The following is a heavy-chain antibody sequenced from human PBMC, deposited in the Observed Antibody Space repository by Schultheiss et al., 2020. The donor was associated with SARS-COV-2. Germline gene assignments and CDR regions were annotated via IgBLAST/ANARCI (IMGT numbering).Heavy chain of an antibody. CDR2: IIPIFGTA. V-gene: IGHV1-69*13. D-gene: IGHD3-3*01. CDR1: GGTFSSYA. Sequence: SVKVSCKASGGTFSSYAISWVRQAPGQGLEWMGGIIPIFGTANYAQKFQGRVTITADESTSTAYMELSSLRSEDTAVYYCARLDYDFWSGYHPGSDYYYDMDVWSQGTTVNV. J-gene: IGHJ6*02. CDR3: ARLDYDFWSGYHPGSDYYYDMDV.